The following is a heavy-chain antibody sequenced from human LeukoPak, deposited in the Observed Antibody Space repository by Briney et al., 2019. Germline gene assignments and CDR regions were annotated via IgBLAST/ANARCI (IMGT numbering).Heavy chain of an antibody. CDR2: IYYSGST. CDR1: GGSISSGGYY. D-gene: IGHD3-10*01. CDR3: AVAYGSGPDY. J-gene: IGHJ4*02. Sequence: SQTLSLTCTVSGGSISSGGYYWSWVRQHPGKGLEWIGYIYYSGSTYYNPSLKSRVTISVDTSKNQFSLKLSSVTAAGTAVYYCAVAYGSGPDYWGQGTLVTVSS. V-gene: IGHV4-31*03.